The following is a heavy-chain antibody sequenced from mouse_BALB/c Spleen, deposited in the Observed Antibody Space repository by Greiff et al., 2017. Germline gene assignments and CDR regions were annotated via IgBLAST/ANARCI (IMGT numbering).Heavy chain of an antibody. Sequence: EVMLVESGGGLVQPGGSLKLSCAASGFTFSSYGMSWVRQTPDKRLELVATINSNGGSTYYPDSVKGRFTISRDNAKNTLYLHMSSLKSEDTAMYYCARDQGYRYAWFAYWGQGTLVTVSA. V-gene: IGHV5-6-3*01. D-gene: IGHD2-14*01. CDR2: INSNGGST. CDR3: ARDQGYRYAWFAY. CDR1: GFTFSSYG. J-gene: IGHJ3*01.